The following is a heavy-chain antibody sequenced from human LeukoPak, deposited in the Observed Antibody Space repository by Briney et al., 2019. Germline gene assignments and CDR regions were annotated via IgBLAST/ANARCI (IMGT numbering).Heavy chain of an antibody. CDR1: GFTFSSCA. V-gene: IGHV3-53*01. CDR2: IYSGGST. D-gene: IGHD4-17*01. Sequence: GGSLRLSCAASGFTFSSCAMNWVRQAPGKGLEWVSVIYSGGSTYYADSVKGRFTISRDNSKNTVYLQMNKLRAEDTAVYYCARATASRFDYWGQGTLVTVSS. J-gene: IGHJ4*02. CDR3: ARATASRFDY.